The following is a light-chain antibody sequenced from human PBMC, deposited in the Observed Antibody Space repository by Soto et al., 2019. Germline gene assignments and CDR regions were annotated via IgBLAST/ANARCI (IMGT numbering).Light chain of an antibody. J-gene: IGLJ2*01. CDR1: SSDIGAYNF. CDR3: TAWTTSTTMI. Sequence: QSALTQPASVSGSPGQSITISCTGTSSDIGAYNFVSWYQQHPGKAPKLMLYDVTIRTSGVSNRFSGSKSGNTASLTISGLQAEDEADYYCTAWTTSTTMIFGGGTKLTVL. CDR2: DVT. V-gene: IGLV2-14*03.